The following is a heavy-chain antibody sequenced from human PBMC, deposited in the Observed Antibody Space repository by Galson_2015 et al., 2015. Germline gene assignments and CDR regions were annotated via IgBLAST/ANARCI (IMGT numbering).Heavy chain of an antibody. CDR2: IKSKSVGGTT. CDR3: TTDFSDGWFGG. CDR1: GFTFSSYG. J-gene: IGHJ4*02. D-gene: IGHD3-10*01. Sequence: SLRLSCAASGFTFSSYGMHWVRQAPGKGLEWVGRIKSKSVGGTTDYAAPVKGRFTVSRDDSKNMAYLQMNSLKPEDTAMYYCTTDFSDGWFGGWGQGTLVTVPS. V-gene: IGHV3-15*01.